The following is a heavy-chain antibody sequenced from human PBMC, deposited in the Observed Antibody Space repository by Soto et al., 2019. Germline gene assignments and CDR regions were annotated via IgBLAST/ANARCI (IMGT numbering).Heavy chain of an antibody. CDR1: GFTFSSYA. CDR2: ISGSGGST. V-gene: IGHV3-23*01. CDR3: AKDGGLGLIGRYDFWSGYDAFDI. Sequence: EVQLLESGGGLVQPGGSLRLSCAASGFTFSSYAMSWVRQAPGKGLEWVSAISGSGGSTYYADSVKGRFTISRDNSKNTLYLQMDSLRAEDTAVYYCAKDGGLGLIGRYDFWSGYDAFDIWGQGTMVTVSS. D-gene: IGHD3-3*01. J-gene: IGHJ3*02.